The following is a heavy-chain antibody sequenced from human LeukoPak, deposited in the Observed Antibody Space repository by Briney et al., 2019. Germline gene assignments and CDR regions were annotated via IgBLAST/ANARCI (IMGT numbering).Heavy chain of an antibody. CDR3: ASSEMATNSGMDV. J-gene: IGHJ6*02. D-gene: IGHD5-24*01. Sequence: PSETLSLTCAVYGGSSSGYYWSWIRQPPGKGLEWIGEINHSGSTNYNPSLKSRVTISVDTSKNQFSLKLSSVTAADTAVYYCASSEMATNSGMDVWGQGTTVTVSS. CDR1: GGSSSGYY. CDR2: INHSGST. V-gene: IGHV4-34*01.